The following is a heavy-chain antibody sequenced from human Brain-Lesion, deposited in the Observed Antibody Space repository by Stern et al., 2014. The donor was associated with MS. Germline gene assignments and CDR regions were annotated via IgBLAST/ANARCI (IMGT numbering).Heavy chain of an antibody. V-gene: IGHV3-7*01. CDR3: ARVYNTIYGIVTQRGSGMDV. Sequence: EVQLVESGGGLVQPGGSLTISCTAAGFTFGNYWMTWVRQAPGTGMEWVANIKEAGTAKNYVDSVKGRFTISRDNARNSLYLQMNSLRVEDTALYYCARVYNTIYGIVTQRGSGMDVWGQGTTVIVSS. CDR2: IKEAGTAK. CDR1: GFTFGNYW. D-gene: IGHD3-3*01. J-gene: IGHJ6*02.